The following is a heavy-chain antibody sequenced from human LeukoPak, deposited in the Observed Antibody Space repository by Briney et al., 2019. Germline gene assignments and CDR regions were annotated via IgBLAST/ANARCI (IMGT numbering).Heavy chain of an antibody. CDR3: ARGRPHGNDY. CDR1: GFTFSSYG. V-gene: IGHV3-74*01. Sequence: GGSLRLSCAASGFTFSSYGMNWVRQAPGKGLVWVSRIASDGSSTTYADSVKGRFSISRDNAKSTLYLQMNSLRVEDTAVYYCARGRPHGNDYWGQGTLVTVSS. CDR2: IASDGSST. D-gene: IGHD4-23*01. J-gene: IGHJ4*02.